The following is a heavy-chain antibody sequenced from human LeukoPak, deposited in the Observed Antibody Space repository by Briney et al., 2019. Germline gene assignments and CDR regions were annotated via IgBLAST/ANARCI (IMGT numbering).Heavy chain of an antibody. CDR3: AKGPYYDSSGYFY. D-gene: IGHD3-22*01. CDR1: GFSLSTYA. V-gene: IGHV3-23*01. J-gene: IGHJ4*02. Sequence: GGSLRLSCAASGFSLSTYAMSWVRQAPGKGLEWVSSISGSGGSTYYADSVKGRFTISRDNSKNTLYLQMNSLRAEDTAVYYCAKGPYYDSSGYFYWGQGTLVTVSS. CDR2: ISGSGGST.